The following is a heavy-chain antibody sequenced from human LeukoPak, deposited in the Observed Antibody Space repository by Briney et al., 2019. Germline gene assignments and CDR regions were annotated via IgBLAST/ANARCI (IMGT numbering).Heavy chain of an antibody. CDR1: GDSIGSSSYY. V-gene: IGHV4-30-4*01. CDR2: IYYSGST. D-gene: IGHD3-10*01. Sequence: SSETLSLTCTVSGDSIGSSSYYWSWIRQPPGKGLEWIGYIYYSGSTYYNPSLKSRVTISVDTSKNQFSLKLSSVTAADTAVYYCASTYYYGSGSYSYYFDYWGQGTLVTVSS. CDR3: ASTYYYGSGSYSYYFDY. J-gene: IGHJ4*02.